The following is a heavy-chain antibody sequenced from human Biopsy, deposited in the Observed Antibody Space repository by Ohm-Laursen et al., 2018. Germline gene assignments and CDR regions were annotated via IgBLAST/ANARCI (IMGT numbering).Heavy chain of an antibody. J-gene: IGHJ4*02. CDR3: AKGRSAVISAALNY. V-gene: IGHV3-23*01. Sequence: SLRLSCAASGFTFSSFAMTWVRQAPGKGLEWVSSIGGTVYGTYYADSVKGRFTISTDNSNNTLYLQMNSLRAEDTAVYYCAKGRSAVISAALNYWGQGTLVTVSS. CDR1: GFTFSSFA. D-gene: IGHD2-2*01. CDR2: IGGTVYGT.